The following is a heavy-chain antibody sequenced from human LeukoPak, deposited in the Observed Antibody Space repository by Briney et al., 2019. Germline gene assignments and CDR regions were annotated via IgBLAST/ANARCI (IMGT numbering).Heavy chain of an antibody. J-gene: IGHJ5*02. V-gene: IGHV1-2*02. CDR2: INPKSGAT. CDR1: GYTFTSYY. CDR3: AKFLTAFDP. D-gene: IGHD7-27*01. Sequence: ASVKVSCKASGYTFTSYYMRWVRQAPGQGLEWVGWINPKSGATKYAQKFQGRVTMTRDTSISTAYMELSSLRSDDSAVYYCAKFLTAFDPWGQGTLVIVSS.